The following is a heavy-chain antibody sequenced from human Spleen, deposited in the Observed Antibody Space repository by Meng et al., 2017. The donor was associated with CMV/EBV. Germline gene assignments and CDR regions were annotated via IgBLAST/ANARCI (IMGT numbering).Heavy chain of an antibody. CDR3: AREGDDLNYYASGSYFKTNWFDP. J-gene: IGHJ5*02. V-gene: IGHV5-51*01. Sequence: YWIGWVRQLPGKGLEWMGIIHPGDSDIRYSPSFQGQVTISADKSTSTAYLQWSSLKASDTAMYYCAREGDDLNYYASGSYFKTNWFDPWGQGTLVTVSS. CDR1: YW. D-gene: IGHD3-10*01. CDR2: IHPGDSDI.